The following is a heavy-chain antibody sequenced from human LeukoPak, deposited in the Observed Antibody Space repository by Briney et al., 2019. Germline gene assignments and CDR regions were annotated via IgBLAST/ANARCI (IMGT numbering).Heavy chain of an antibody. V-gene: IGHV3-23*01. CDR1: GFTFSSYA. D-gene: IGHD2-8*01. CDR3: ALGSTSSVNGVVPES. CDR2: ISGGGGSTYYA. Sequence: GGSLRLSCAASGFTFSSYAMSWVRQSPGKGLEWVSAISGGGGSTYYAYYADSVRGRFTISRDNSKNTLYLQMNSLRAEDTAVYFCALGSTSSVNGVVPESWGQGTLVTVSS. J-gene: IGHJ5*02.